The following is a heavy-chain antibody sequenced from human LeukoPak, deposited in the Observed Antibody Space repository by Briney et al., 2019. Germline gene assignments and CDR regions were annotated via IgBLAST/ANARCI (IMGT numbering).Heavy chain of an antibody. Sequence: PGGSLRLSCTSSGFTFSSYSIHWVRQAPGKGLKWVSSISGSSDYRSYADSVKGRFTISRHNAKNSLYLQMNSLRAEDTAVYYCEHGPGGAGSTSPFGRWGPGTLVTVSS. CDR2: ISGSSDYR. CDR1: GFTFSSYS. D-gene: IGHD3-10*01. CDR3: EHGPGGAGSTSPFGR. J-gene: IGHJ4*02. V-gene: IGHV3-21*01.